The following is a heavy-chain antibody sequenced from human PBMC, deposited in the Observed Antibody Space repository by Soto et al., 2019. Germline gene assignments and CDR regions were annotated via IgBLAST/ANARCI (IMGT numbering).Heavy chain of an antibody. D-gene: IGHD4-4*01. Sequence: EVQLVESGGGRVKPGGSLRLSCAASGFTFSSYSMNWVRQAPGKGLEWVSSISSSSSYIYYADSVKGRFTISRDKAKNSLYLQMNSLRAEDTAVYYCAGVEGSMTTVTSYYYYMDVWGKGTPVTVSS. CDR2: ISSSSSYI. J-gene: IGHJ6*03. CDR3: AGVEGSMTTVTSYYYYMDV. V-gene: IGHV3-21*01. CDR1: GFTFSSYS.